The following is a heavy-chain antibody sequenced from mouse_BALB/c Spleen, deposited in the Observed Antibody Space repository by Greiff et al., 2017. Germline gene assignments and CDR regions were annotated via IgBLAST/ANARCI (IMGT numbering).Heavy chain of an antibody. V-gene: IGHV7-3*02. CDR2: IRNKANGYTT. CDR3: ARDTLLGRYFDV. D-gene: IGHD6-5*01. J-gene: IGHJ1*01. Sequence: DVKLVESGGGLVQPGGSLRLSCATSGFTFTDYYMSWVRQPPGKALEWLGFIRNKANGYTTEYSASVKGRFTISRDNSQSILYLQMNTLRAEDSATYYCARDTLLGRYFDVWGAGTTVTVSS. CDR1: GFTFTDYY.